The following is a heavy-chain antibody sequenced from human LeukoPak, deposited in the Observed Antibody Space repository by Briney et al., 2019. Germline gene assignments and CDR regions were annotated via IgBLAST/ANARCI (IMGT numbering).Heavy chain of an antibody. CDR2: IYYSGST. D-gene: IGHD3-3*01. CDR1: GGSISSYY. J-gene: IGHJ4*02. CDR3: ARGRAIFGVVIPFFDY. Sequence: SETLSLTCTVSGGSISSYYWSWIRQPPGTGLEWIGYIYYSGSTYYNPSLKSRVTISVDTSKNQFSLKLSSVTAADTAVYYCARGRAIFGVVIPFFDYWGQGTLVTVSS. V-gene: IGHV4-59*12.